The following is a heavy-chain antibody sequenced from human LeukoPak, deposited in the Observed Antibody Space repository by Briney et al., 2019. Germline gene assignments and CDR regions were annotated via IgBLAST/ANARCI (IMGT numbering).Heavy chain of an antibody. D-gene: IGHD1-14*01. Sequence: AASVKLSCKASGYTFTSYYMHWVRQAPGQGLEWMGWINPNSGGTNYAQKFQGRVTMTRDTSISTAYMELSRLRSDDTAVYYCARDPSYNLNWFDPWGQGTLVTVSS. CDR2: INPNSGGT. V-gene: IGHV1-2*02. CDR3: ARDPSYNLNWFDP. J-gene: IGHJ5*02. CDR1: GYTFTSYY.